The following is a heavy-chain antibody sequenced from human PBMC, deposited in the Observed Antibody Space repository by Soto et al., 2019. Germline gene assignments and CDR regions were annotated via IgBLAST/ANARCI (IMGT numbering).Heavy chain of an antibody. CDR3: ARGSYYDSSGIDY. D-gene: IGHD3-22*01. Sequence: LSLTCTVSGGSISSGGYYWSWIRQHPGKGLEWIGYIYYSGSTYYNPSLKSRVTISVDTSKNQFSLKLGSVTAADTAVYYCARGSYYDSSGIDYWGQGTLVTVSS. V-gene: IGHV4-31*03. J-gene: IGHJ4*02. CDR2: IYYSGST. CDR1: GGSISSGGYY.